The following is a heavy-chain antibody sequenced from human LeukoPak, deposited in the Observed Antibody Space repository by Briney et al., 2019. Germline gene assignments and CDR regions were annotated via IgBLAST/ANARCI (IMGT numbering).Heavy chain of an antibody. V-gene: IGHV3-33*08. CDR1: GFTFSNYG. CDR2: IWYDGSNE. J-gene: IGHJ4*02. CDR3: ARGGLTIAEATTSWYLDY. D-gene: IGHD1-26*01. Sequence: GRSLRLSCAASGFTFSNYGMHWVRQAPGKGLEWVALIWYDGSNENYADSVKGRFTISRDNSRNTLYLQMNSLRGEDTAVYYCARGGLTIAEATTSWYLDYWGQGTLVTVSS.